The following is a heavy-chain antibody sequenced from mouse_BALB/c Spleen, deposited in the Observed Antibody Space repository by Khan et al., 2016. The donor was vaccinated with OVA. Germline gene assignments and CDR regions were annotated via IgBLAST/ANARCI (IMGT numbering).Heavy chain of an antibody. CDR2: IDPADGTT. CDR1: GFNIKDTY. CDR3: GRINA. J-gene: IGHJ2*01. V-gene: IGHV14-3*02. Sequence: VQLQESGAELVKPGASVKLSCTASGFNIKDTYMHWVKQRPEQGLEWIGRIDPADGTTKYDPKFQGKATITADTSSNTAYLQLSILTSEDTAVYYGGRINAWGQGTTLTVSS.